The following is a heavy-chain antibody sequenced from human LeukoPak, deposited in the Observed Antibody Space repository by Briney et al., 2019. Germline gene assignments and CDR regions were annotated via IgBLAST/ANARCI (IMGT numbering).Heavy chain of an antibody. Sequence: ASVNVSCKASGYTFTSYDINWVRQATRQGLEWMGWMNPNSGNTGYAQKFQGRVTMTRNTSISTAYMELSSLRSEDTAVYYCARVMGIAVANDYWGQGTLVTVSS. V-gene: IGHV1-8*01. CDR1: GYTFTSYD. CDR3: ARVMGIAVANDY. D-gene: IGHD6-19*01. J-gene: IGHJ4*02. CDR2: MNPNSGNT.